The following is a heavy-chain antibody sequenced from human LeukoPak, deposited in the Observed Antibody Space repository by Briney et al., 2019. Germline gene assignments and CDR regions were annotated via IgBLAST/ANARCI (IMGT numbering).Heavy chain of an antibody. CDR3: AKAGGYCSSGTCYSNG. D-gene: IGHD2-15*01. CDR2: LSYDGSNK. J-gene: IGHJ4*02. V-gene: IGHV3-30*18. Sequence: PRGSLRLSCAASGFTFSDYAIHWVRQAPGKGLEWVAILSYDGSNKYYADSVKGRFTISRDNSKNTLYLQMNSLRVEDTAIYYCAKAGGYCSSGTCYSNGWGQGTLVTFSS. CDR1: GFTFSDYA.